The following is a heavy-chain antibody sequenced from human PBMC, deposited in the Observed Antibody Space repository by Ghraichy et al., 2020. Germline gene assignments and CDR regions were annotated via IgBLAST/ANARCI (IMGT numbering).Heavy chain of an antibody. Sequence: SVKVSCKASGGTFSSYAISWVRQAPGQGLEWMRGIIPIFGTANYAQKFQGRVTITADESTSTAYMELSSLRSEDTAVYYCARIKIPDCSSTSCYGYYYYYGMDVWGQGTTVTVSS. V-gene: IGHV1-69*13. J-gene: IGHJ6*02. CDR3: ARIKIPDCSSTSCYGYYYYYGMDV. CDR2: IIPIFGTA. D-gene: IGHD2-2*01. CDR1: GGTFSSYA.